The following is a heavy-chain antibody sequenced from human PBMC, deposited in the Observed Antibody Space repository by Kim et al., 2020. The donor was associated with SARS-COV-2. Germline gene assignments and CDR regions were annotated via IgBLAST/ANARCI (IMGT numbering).Heavy chain of an antibody. D-gene: IGHD6-13*01. J-gene: IGHJ4*02. CDR3: ARLWYSPDY. V-gene: IGHV4-39*01. CDR2: GST. Sequence: GSTYYNPSLKSRVTISVDTSKNQFSLKLSSVTAADTAVYYCARLWYSPDYWGQGTLVTVSS.